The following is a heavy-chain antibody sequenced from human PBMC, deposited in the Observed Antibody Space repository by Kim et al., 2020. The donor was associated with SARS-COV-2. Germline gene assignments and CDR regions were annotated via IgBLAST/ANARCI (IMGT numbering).Heavy chain of an antibody. V-gene: IGHV3-11*05. D-gene: IGHD3-3*02. J-gene: IGHJ4*02. CDR3: ARDHFWAIDY. Sequence: SVRGRSTISRDDAKNSVYLHMKSLRADDTAVYYCARDHFWAIDYWGQGTPVTVSS.